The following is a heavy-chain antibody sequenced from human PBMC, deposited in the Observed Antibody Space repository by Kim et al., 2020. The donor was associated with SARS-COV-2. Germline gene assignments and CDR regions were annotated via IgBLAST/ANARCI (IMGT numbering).Heavy chain of an antibody. CDR1: GFTFSSYG. CDR2: IWYDGSNK. Sequence: GGSLRLSCAXSGFTFSSYGMHWVRQAPGKGLEWVAVIWYDGSNKYYADSVKGRFTISRDNSKNTLYLQMNSLRAEDTAVYYCARESVNYDSSGYSAGFDYWGQGTLVTVSS. D-gene: IGHD3-22*01. CDR3: ARESVNYDSSGYSAGFDY. J-gene: IGHJ4*02. V-gene: IGHV3-33*01.